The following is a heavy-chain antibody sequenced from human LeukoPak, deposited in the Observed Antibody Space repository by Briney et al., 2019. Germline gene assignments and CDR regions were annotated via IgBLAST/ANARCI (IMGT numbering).Heavy chain of an antibody. CDR3: AKDDILTGYPDLDYGMDV. Sequence: PGGSLRLSCAASGFTFSSYAMSWVRQAPGKGLEWVSAISGSGGSTYYADSVKGRFTISRDNSKNTLYLQMNSLRAEDTAVYYCAKDDILTGYPDLDYGMDVWGQGTTVTVSS. V-gene: IGHV3-23*01. CDR2: ISGSGGST. J-gene: IGHJ6*02. D-gene: IGHD3-9*01. CDR1: GFTFSSYA.